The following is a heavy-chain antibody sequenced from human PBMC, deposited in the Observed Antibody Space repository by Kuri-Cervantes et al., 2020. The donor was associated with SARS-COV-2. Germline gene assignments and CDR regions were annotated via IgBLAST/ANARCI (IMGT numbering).Heavy chain of an antibody. V-gene: IGHV3-11*06. Sequence: GESLKISGAASGFIFSDSYMSWVRQAPGKGLEWVSYISSRSSYSYYADSVKGRFTISRDNAKNSLYLQMNSLRAEDTAVYYCARHYGSGSYSFMHVWGKGTPVTVSS. D-gene: IGHD3-10*01. J-gene: IGHJ6*03. CDR3: ARHYGSGSYSFMHV. CDR1: GFIFSDSY. CDR2: ISSRSSYS.